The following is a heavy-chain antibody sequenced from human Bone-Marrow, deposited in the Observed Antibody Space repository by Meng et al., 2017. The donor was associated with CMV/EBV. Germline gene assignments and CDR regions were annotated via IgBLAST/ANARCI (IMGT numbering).Heavy chain of an antibody. CDR3: ASSIAAHPVLFDY. Sequence: LSLTCAASGFTVSSNYMSWVRQAPGKGLEWVANIKQDGSEKYYVDSVKGRFTISRDNAKNSLYLQMNSLRAEDTAVYYCASSIAAHPVLFDYWGQGTLVTVSS. CDR2: IKQDGSEK. CDR1: GFTVSSNY. V-gene: IGHV3-7*01. J-gene: IGHJ4*02. D-gene: IGHD6-6*01.